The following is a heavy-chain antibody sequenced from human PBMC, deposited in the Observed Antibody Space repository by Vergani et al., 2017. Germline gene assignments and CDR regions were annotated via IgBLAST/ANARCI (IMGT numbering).Heavy chain of an antibody. V-gene: IGHV4-31*03. J-gene: IGHJ4*02. D-gene: IGHD2-2*01. CDR3: ARVVPAARWGGLWDY. Sequence: QVQLQESGPGLVKPSQTLSLTCSVSGDSISSGVYYWNWIRQHPGKGLEWIGYIYSTGSTHHNPSLRRRINMSVDTSKNQFSLKLNSVTAADTAVYYCARVVPAARWGGLWDYWGQGTLVTVSS. CDR2: IYSTGST. CDR1: GDSISSGVYY.